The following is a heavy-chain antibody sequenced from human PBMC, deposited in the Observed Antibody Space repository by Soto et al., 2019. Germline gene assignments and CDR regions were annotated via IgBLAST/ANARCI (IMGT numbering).Heavy chain of an antibody. CDR2: ITSTSSAI. Sequence: GGSLRLSCAASGFPFSFYSMNWVRQAPGKGLEWISYITSTSSAINYADSVRGRFTISRDNAMRSLFLHMNSLRDEDTAFYYFARVGKGAAYTLGPYYFDYWGQGALVTVSS. CDR3: ARVGKGAAYTLGPYYFDY. CDR1: GFPFSFYS. D-gene: IGHD1-1*01. V-gene: IGHV3-48*02. J-gene: IGHJ4*02.